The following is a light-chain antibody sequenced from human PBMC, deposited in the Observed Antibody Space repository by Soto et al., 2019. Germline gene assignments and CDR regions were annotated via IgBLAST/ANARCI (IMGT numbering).Light chain of an antibody. CDR2: GAS. CDR1: QSVSSSY. J-gene: IGKJ4*01. CDR3: QQYGSSPLT. Sequence: EIVLTQSPGTLSLSPGERVTLSCRASQSVSSSYLAWYQQKPGQAPRLLIYGASSRATGIPDRFSGSGSGTDFTLTIGRLEPEDFAVYSCQQYGSSPLTFGGGTKVEIE. V-gene: IGKV3-20*01.